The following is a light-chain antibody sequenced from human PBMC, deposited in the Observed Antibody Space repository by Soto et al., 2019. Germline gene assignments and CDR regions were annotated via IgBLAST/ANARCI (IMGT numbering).Light chain of an antibody. CDR1: QIVNNK. J-gene: IGKJ1*01. V-gene: IGKV3-15*01. Sequence: VVMTNSPVTLSANPVERSTLSCRASQIVNNKLAWYQQKPGQAPSLLIYGASTRATGIPARFSGSGSGTEFTLTISSLHSEDFAVYYCHQYNNWPRTFGQGT. CDR3: HQYNNWPRT. CDR2: GAS.